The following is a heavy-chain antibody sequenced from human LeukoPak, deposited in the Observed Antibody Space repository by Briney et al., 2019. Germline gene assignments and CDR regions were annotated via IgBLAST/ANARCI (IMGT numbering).Heavy chain of an antibody. CDR2: IYTSGST. CDR1: GGSISSYY. D-gene: IGHD2-21*02. J-gene: IGHJ4*02. V-gene: IGHV4-4*07. Sequence: PSETLSLTCTVSGGSISSYYWSWIRQPAGKGLEWIGRIYTSGSTNYNPSLKSRVTMSVDTSKNQFSLKLTSVTPADTAVYYCARRAVVVTATRPSTFDYWGQGTLVTVSS. CDR3: ARRAVVVTATRPSTFDY.